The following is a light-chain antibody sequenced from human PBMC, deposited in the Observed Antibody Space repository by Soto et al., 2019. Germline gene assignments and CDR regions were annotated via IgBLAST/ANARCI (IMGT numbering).Light chain of an antibody. CDR1: QSVSSSY. CDR3: QQYGNSRGT. CDR2: GAS. V-gene: IGKV3-20*01. Sequence: EIVLTQSPGTLSLSPGDRATLSCRASQSVSSSYLAWYQQKPGQAPRLLIYGASSRATGIPDRFSGSGSGTGFTLTISGLEPEDSAVYYCQQYGNSRGTFGQGTKVEIK. J-gene: IGKJ1*01.